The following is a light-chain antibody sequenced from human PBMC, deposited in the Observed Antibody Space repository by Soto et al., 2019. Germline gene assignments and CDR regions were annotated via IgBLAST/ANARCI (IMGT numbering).Light chain of an antibody. CDR1: QIIGSW. V-gene: IGKV1-12*02. J-gene: IGKJ3*01. CDR3: QQANSFPFP. Sequence: DIQMTQSPSSVSASIGDRVTITCRASQIIGSWLAWYQQKPGKAPTLLIYAASSLQSGVPSRFSGSGSGTDFTLTITSLQAEDSATYYCQQANSFPFPFGPGTKVDSK. CDR2: AAS.